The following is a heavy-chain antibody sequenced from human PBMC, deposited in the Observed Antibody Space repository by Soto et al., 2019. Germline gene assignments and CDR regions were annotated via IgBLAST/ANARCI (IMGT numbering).Heavy chain of an antibody. J-gene: IGHJ5*02. D-gene: IGHD1-7*01. CDR2: INPANGNT. Sequence: QVQLVQSGAEVKKAGASVKISCQASGYPFTSHAIYWVRQAPGQRPEWMGWINPANGNTKYSPKFQGRVTINRDTSAIPAYMELQTLTSEDTGLYSCAREGKPLFRELVGWFDPWGQGTQLTVSS. CDR1: GYPFTSHA. V-gene: IGHV1-3*01. CDR3: AREGKPLFRELVGWFDP.